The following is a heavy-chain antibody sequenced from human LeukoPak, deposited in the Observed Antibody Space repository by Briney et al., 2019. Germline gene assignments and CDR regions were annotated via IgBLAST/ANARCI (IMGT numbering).Heavy chain of an antibody. V-gene: IGHV4-39*07. CDR1: GGSISSSSYY. Sequence: SETLSLTCTVPGGSISSSSYYWGWIRHPPRKGLEWIGSIYYSGSTYYNPSLKSRVTISVDTSKNQFSLKLSSVTAADTAVYYCARNGAYFIAAAGGWFDPWGQGTLVTVSS. CDR3: ARNGAYFIAAAGGWFDP. J-gene: IGHJ5*02. D-gene: IGHD6-13*01. CDR2: IYYSGST.